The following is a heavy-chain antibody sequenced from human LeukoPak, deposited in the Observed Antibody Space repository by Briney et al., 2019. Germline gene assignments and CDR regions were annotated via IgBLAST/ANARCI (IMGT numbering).Heavy chain of an antibody. CDR1: GFTFSSYG. Sequence: GGSLRLSCAASGFTFSSYGMHWVRQAPGKGLEWVAVISYDGSNKYYADSVKGRFTISRDNSKNTLYLQMNSLRAEDTAVYYRAKDLGVPAATNAFDIWGQGTMVTVSS. D-gene: IGHD2-2*01. J-gene: IGHJ3*02. CDR2: ISYDGSNK. V-gene: IGHV3-30*18. CDR3: AKDLGVPAATNAFDI.